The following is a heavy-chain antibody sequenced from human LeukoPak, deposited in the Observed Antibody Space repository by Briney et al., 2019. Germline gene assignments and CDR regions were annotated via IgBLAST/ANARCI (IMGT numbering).Heavy chain of an antibody. J-gene: IGHJ6*03. CDR2: INAGNGNT. CDR3: GRGARPPHYYYYMDV. D-gene: IGHD5-12*01. Sequence: ASVKVSCKASGYTFTTYTIHWVRQAPGQRLEWMGWINAGNGNTKYSQEFQDRVTITRDTSASTAYMELSSLRSEDTAVYYCGRGARPPHYYYYMDVWGKGTTVTVSS. CDR1: GYTFTTYT. V-gene: IGHV1-3*03.